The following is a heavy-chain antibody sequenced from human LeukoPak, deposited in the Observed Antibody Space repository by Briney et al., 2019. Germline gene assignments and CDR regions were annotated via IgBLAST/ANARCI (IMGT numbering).Heavy chain of an antibody. J-gene: IGHJ3*02. D-gene: IGHD2-21*01. CDR3: ARDLRVIAIRAGGHAFDI. CDR1: GGSISSGSYY. CDR2: IYTSGST. Sequence: SQTLSLTCTASGGSISSGSYYWSWIRQPAGKGLEWIGRIYTSGSTNYNPSLKSRVTISVDTSKNQFSLKLSSVTAADTAVYYCARDLRVIAIRAGGHAFDIWGQGTMVTVSS. V-gene: IGHV4-61*02.